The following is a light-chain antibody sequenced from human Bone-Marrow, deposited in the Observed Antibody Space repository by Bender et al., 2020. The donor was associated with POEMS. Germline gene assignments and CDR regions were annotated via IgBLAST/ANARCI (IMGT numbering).Light chain of an antibody. V-gene: IGLV4-60*03. CDR3: ETWDSKII. CDR1: SGHTTYI. J-gene: IGLJ2*01. Sequence: QPVLTQSSSASASLGSSVRLTCTLSSGHTTYIIAWHQQQPGKAPRFLMKVERSGSYNKGSGVPDRFSGSSSGADRYLTISNLQSDDEADYYCETWDSKIILGGGTRLTVL. CDR2: VERSGSY.